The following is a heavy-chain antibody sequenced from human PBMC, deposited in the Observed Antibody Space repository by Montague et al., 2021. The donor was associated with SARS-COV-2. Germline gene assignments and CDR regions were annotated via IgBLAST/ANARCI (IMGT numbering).Heavy chain of an antibody. Sequence: SETLSLTCTVYGGSISSSSYYWGWVRQPPGKGRDWIGNIYDSGSNYSNPSLKSRVTMSADTSKSQFSLKLRSVTAADTAVYYCARHLAVWFIVVVPSWFDPWGQGTLVTVSS. V-gene: IGHV4-39*01. CDR3: ARHLAVWFIVVVPSWFDP. CDR1: GGSISSSSYY. J-gene: IGHJ5*02. CDR2: IYDSGSN. D-gene: IGHD2-2*01.